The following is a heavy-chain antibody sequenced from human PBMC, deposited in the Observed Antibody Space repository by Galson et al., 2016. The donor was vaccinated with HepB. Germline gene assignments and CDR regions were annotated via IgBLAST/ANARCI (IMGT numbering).Heavy chain of an antibody. D-gene: IGHD3-10*01. CDR2: IHYDGIAT. Sequence: SLRLSCAASGLSFSSHDMHWVRQVPVKGLEWVAVIHYDGIATFYADSVKGRFTISRDTSTNPLYLQMNILTAEDTAVYYCARGAWYGSTETGYWGQGTLVTVSS. CDR1: GLSFSSHD. V-gene: IGHV3-33*08. CDR3: ARGAWYGSTETGY. J-gene: IGHJ4*02.